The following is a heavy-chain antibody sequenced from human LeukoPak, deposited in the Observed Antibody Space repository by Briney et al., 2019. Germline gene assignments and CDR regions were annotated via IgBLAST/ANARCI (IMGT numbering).Heavy chain of an antibody. J-gene: IGHJ4*02. CDR2: IYHSGST. D-gene: IGHD4-17*01. Sequence: PSQTLSLTCAVSGGSISSGGYSWSWIRQPPGRGLEWIGYIYHSGSTYYNPSLKSRVTISVDRSKNQFSLKLSSVTAADTAVYYCARVENYGDYGDPYFDYWGQGTLVTVSS. CDR3: ARVENYGDYGDPYFDY. CDR1: GGSISSGGYS. V-gene: IGHV4-30-2*01.